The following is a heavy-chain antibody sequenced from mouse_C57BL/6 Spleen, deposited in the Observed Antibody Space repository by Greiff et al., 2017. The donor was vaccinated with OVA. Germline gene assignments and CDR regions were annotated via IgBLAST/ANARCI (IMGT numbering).Heavy chain of an antibody. D-gene: IGHD2-1*01. J-gene: IGHJ2*01. CDR2: IRLKSDNYAT. Sequence: EVKLVESGGGLVQPGGSMKLSCVASGFTFSNYWMNWVRQSPEKGLEWVAQIRLKSDNYATHYAESVKGRFTISRDDSKSSVYLQMNNLRAEDTGIYYCTVGGKYFDYWGQGTTLTVSS. CDR3: TVGGKYFDY. V-gene: IGHV6-3*01. CDR1: GFTFSNYW.